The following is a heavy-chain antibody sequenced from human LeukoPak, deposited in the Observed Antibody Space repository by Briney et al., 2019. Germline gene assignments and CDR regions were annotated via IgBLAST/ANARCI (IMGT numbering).Heavy chain of an antibody. CDR1: GGAISYYY. CDR3: ARDNRDWNDHNWFDP. J-gene: IGHJ5*02. CDR2: INHSGST. D-gene: IGHD1-1*01. Sequence: SETLSLTCTVSGGAISYYYWSWIRQPPGKGLEWIGEINHSGSTNYNPSLKSRVTISVDTSKNQFSLKLSSVTAADTAVYYCARDNRDWNDHNWFDPWGQGTLVTVSS. V-gene: IGHV4-34*01.